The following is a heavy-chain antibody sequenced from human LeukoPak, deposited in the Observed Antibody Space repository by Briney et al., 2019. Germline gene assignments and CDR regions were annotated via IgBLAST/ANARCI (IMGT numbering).Heavy chain of an antibody. V-gene: IGHV3-53*01. CDR1: GLTVSSNY. Sequence: PGGSLRLSCAASGLTVSSNYMSWVRQAPGKGLEWVSVIYSGGNTYYADSVKGRFTISRDNSKNTLYLQMNSLRAEDTAVYYCARVLGGYCSGGSCYPHPYFDYWGQGTLVTVSS. CDR2: IYSGGNT. D-gene: IGHD2-15*01. CDR3: ARVLGGYCSGGSCYPHPYFDY. J-gene: IGHJ4*02.